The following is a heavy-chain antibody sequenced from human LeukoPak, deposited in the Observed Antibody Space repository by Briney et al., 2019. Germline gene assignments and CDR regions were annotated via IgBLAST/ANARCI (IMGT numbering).Heavy chain of an antibody. Sequence: SQTLSLTCAISGDSVSSNSAAWNWIRQSPSRGLEWLGRTYYRSKWYNDYAVFVKSRITINPDTSKNQFSLQLNSVTPEDTAVYYCAREPFTYYYDSSGYLNYAFDIWGQGTMVTVSS. D-gene: IGHD3-22*01. CDR3: AREPFTYYYDSSGYLNYAFDI. V-gene: IGHV6-1*01. CDR2: TYYRSKWYN. J-gene: IGHJ3*02. CDR1: GDSVSSNSAA.